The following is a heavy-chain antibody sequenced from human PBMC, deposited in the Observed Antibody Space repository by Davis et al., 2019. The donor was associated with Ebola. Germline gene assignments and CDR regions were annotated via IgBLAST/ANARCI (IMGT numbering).Heavy chain of an antibody. CDR2: ISRDGDHT. CDR1: GFTFDQYA. CDR3: ARGPMPSWYADYYKYGMDV. D-gene: IGHD6-13*01. J-gene: IGHJ6*02. V-gene: IGHV3-43*02. Sequence: GESLKISCAASGFTFDQYAMYWVRQRPGKGLEWVSLISRDGDHTYYPDSVKGRFTISRDNSKESLYLQINSLRSEDTALYFCARGPMPSWYADYYKYGMDVWGQGTTVTASS.